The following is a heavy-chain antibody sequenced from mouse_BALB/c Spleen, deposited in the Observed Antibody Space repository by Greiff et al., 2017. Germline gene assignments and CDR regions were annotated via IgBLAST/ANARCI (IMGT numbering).Heavy chain of an antibody. CDR3: ARMRYGSSGFDY. D-gene: IGHD1-1*01. J-gene: IGHJ2*01. Sequence: QVHVKQSGAELMKPGASVKISCKATGYTFSSYWIEWVKQRPGHGLEWIGEILPGSGSTNYNEKFKGKATFTADTSSNTAYMQLSSLTSEDSAVYYCARMRYGSSGFDYWGQGTTLTVSS. CDR2: ILPGSGST. CDR1: GYTFSSYW. V-gene: IGHV1-9*01.